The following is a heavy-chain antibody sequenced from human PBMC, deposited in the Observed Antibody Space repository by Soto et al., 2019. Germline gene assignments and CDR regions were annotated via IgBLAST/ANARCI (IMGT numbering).Heavy chain of an antibody. CDR2: ISYDGSNK. V-gene: IGHV3-30-3*01. Sequence: GGSLRLSCAASGFTFSSYAMHWVRQAPGKGLEWVAVISYDGSNKYYADSVKGRFTISRDNSKNTLYLQMNSLRAEDTAVYYCARPLLLWFGESQDGGFDYWGQGTLVTVSS. CDR3: ARPLLLWFGESQDGGFDY. CDR1: GFTFSSYA. D-gene: IGHD3-10*01. J-gene: IGHJ4*02.